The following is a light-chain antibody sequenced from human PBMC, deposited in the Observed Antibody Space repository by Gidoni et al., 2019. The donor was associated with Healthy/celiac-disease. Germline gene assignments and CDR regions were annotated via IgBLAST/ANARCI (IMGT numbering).Light chain of an antibody. CDR1: QEISND. V-gene: IGKV1-33*01. CDR2: DAS. CDR3: QQYDNLPSIT. J-gene: IGKJ5*01. Sequence: DIQMPQSPYSLASSVGDTVTITCLASQEISNDLNWYQQKPGKAPKLLSYDASNLKTGAPSRFFGSGSGTDFSFTISSLQPEDIATYYCQQYDNLPSITFGQGTRLEIK.